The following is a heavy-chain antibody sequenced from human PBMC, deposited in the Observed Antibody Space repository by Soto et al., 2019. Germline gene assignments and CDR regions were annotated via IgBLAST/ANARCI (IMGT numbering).Heavy chain of an antibody. J-gene: IGHJ4*02. V-gene: IGHV4-31*03. CDR1: GGSISSSGYY. Sequence: PSETLSLTCTVSGGSISSSGYYWTWIRQRPGKGLEWIGYIYYSGSTYYNPSLKSRVTISVDTSKNQFSLKLSSVTAADTAVYYCAREFSRGHLDYWGQGTLVTVSS. CDR3: AREFSRGHLDY. D-gene: IGHD3-10*01. CDR2: IYYSGST.